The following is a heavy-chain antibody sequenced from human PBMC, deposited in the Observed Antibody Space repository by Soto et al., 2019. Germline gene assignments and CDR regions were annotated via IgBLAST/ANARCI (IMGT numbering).Heavy chain of an antibody. V-gene: IGHV1-18*01. D-gene: IGHD5-12*01. J-gene: IGHJ4*02. CDR3: ARLIVATMTDEAFDY. CDR1: GYTFTSSG. CDR2: ISAHTGSS. Sequence: ASVKVSCKASGYTFTSSGMSWVRQAPGQGLEWMGWISAHTGSSEYAQRFQGRVTMTTDRSTSTAYMELRSLRSEDTAVYYCARLIVATMTDEAFDYWGQGTLVTVSS.